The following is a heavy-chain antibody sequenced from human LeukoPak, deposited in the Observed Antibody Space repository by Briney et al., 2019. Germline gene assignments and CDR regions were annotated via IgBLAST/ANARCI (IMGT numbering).Heavy chain of an antibody. CDR2: INPNSGST. CDR3: ARNGRALNWFDP. V-gene: IGHV1-2*02. D-gene: IGHD1-1*01. J-gene: IGHJ5*02. CDR1: GYTFTGYY. Sequence: ASMKVSCKASGYTFTGYYMHWMRQAPGQGLEWMGWINPNSGSTNYAQNFQGRVTMTRDTSISTAYMELTRLKPDDTAVYYCARNGRALNWFDPWGQGTLVTVSS.